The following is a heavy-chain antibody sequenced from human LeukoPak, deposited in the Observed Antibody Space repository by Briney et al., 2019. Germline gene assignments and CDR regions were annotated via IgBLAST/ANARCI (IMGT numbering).Heavy chain of an antibody. CDR2: ISYDGSNK. CDR1: GFTFSSYA. CDR3: AREGLRHQSFDY. Sequence: GGSLRLSCAASGFTFSSYAMHWVRQAPGKGLEWVAVISYDGSNKYYADSVKGRFTISRDNSKNTLYLQMNSLRAEDTAVYYCAREGLRHQSFDYWGQGTLVTVSS. V-gene: IGHV3-30-3*01. J-gene: IGHJ4*02.